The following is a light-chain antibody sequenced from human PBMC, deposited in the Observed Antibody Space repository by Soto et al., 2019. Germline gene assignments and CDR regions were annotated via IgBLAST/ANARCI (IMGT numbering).Light chain of an antibody. CDR2: GAS. V-gene: IGKV3-15*01. CDR3: QQYNNWPLT. J-gene: IGKJ5*01. Sequence: EIVMTQSPATLSVSPWEGATLSCRASQSVSSDLAWYQQKPGQAPRLLFYGASTRATGVPARFSGSGSGTAFTLTVSSLQSEDFAIYYCQQYNNWPLTFGQGTRLEI. CDR1: QSVSSD.